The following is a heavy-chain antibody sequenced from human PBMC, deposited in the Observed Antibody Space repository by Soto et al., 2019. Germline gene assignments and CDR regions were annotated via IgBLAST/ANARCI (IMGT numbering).Heavy chain of an antibody. CDR3: ARGSSAYDFWSGYYRDYYYYYGMDV. V-gene: IGHV1-18*01. CDR1: GYSFTSYG. D-gene: IGHD3-3*01. Sequence: ASVKVSCKASGYSFTSYGISWVRQAPGQGLEWMGWISTYNGNTYYAQKFQGWVTMTRDTSISTAYMELSRLRSDDTAVYYCARGSSAYDFWSGYYRDYYYYYGMDVWGQGTTVTVSS. CDR2: ISTYNGNT. J-gene: IGHJ6*02.